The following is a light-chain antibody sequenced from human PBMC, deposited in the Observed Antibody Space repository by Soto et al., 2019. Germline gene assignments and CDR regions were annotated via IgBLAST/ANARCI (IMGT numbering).Light chain of an antibody. CDR1: QGIKNW. CDR2: KAS. J-gene: IGKJ1*01. Sequence: DIQMTQSPSYVSASVGDRVPITCRASQGIKNWLAWYQQKPGKAPKLLIYKASGLESGVPSRFSGSGSGTDFTLTISSLQPDDFATYYCQQYNSYSGTFGQGTKVDI. CDR3: QQYNSYSGT. V-gene: IGKV1-5*03.